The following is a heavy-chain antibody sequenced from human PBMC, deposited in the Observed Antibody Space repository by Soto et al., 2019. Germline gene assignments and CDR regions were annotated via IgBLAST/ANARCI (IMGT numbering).Heavy chain of an antibody. CDR1: GGSISSYY. CDR2: IYYSGST. Sequence: SETLSLTCTVSGGSISSYYWSWIRQPPGKGLEWIGYIYYSGSTNYNPSLKSRVTISVDTSKNQFSLKLSSVTAADTAVYYCARVFIKYPDYYYYMDVWGKGTTVTVSS. V-gene: IGHV4-59*01. CDR3: ARVFIKYPDYYYYMDV. J-gene: IGHJ6*03.